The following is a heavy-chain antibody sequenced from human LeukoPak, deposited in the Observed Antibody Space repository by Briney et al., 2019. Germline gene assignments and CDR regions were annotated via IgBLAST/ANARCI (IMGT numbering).Heavy chain of an antibody. D-gene: IGHD3-22*01. Sequence: GGSPRLSCAASGFTFSNAWMSWVRQAPRKGLEWVGRIKSKTDGGTTDYAAPVKGRFTISRDDSKNTLYLQMNSLKTEDTAVYYCTMTMIVVVGYFDYWGQGTLLRVSS. CDR1: GFTFSNAW. CDR2: IKSKTDGGTT. CDR3: TMTMIVVVGYFDY. V-gene: IGHV3-15*01. J-gene: IGHJ4*02.